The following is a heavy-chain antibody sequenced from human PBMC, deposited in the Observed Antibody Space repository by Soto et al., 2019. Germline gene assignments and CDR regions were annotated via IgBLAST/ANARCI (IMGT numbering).Heavy chain of an antibody. Sequence: QVQLVESGGGVVQPGSSLRLSCATSGFIFSHHAIHWVRQAPGKGLEWVAHIWYDGSNTNSADSVKGRVTISRDRSKNTLSLQIANLRAEDTAVYYCATDGQQLTPWSLDYWGQGTLVNVSS. V-gene: IGHV3-33*01. J-gene: IGHJ4*02. CDR3: ATDGQQLTPWSLDY. CDR2: IWYDGSNT. CDR1: GFIFSHHA. D-gene: IGHD1-1*01.